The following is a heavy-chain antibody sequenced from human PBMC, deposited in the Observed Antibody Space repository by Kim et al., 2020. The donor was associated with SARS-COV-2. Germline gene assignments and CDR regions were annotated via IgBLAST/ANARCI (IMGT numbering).Heavy chain of an antibody. J-gene: IGHJ6*03. Sequence: SVKVSCKVPGGTFGSYGISWVRQAPGQGLEWMGRIIPKFGVPHYAQKFQGRVTITADTSTTTAYMELSSLRSDDTAVYFCARDHPDEVATKYYYYMDVWGTGTTVTVSS. D-gene: IGHD3-16*01. CDR3: ARDHPDEVATKYYYYMDV. CDR2: IIPKFGVP. CDR1: GGTFGSYG. V-gene: IGHV1-69*04.